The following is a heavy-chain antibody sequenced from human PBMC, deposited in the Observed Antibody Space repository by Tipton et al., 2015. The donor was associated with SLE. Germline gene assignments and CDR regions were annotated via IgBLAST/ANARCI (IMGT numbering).Heavy chain of an antibody. CDR3: ARGSGYYGY. D-gene: IGHD3-3*01. CDR1: GFTFDDYA. J-gene: IGHJ4*02. V-gene: IGHV3-9*01. Sequence: SLRLSCAASGFTFDDYAMHWVRQAPGKGLEWVSGISWNSGSIGYADSVKGRFTISRDNAKNSLYLQMNSLRAEDTAVYYCARGSGYYGYWGQGTLVTVSS. CDR2: ISWNSGSI.